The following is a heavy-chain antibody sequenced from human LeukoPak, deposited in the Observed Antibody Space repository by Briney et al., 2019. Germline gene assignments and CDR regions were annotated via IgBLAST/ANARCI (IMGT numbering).Heavy chain of an antibody. CDR2: ISSNGGST. D-gene: IGHD3-22*01. V-gene: IGHV3-64D*09. CDR3: VKEYYYDSSGYASHAFDI. J-gene: IGHJ3*02. CDR1: GFTFSSYA. Sequence: GGSLRLSCSASGFTFSSYAMHWVRQAPGKGLEYVSAISSNGGSTYYADSVNGRFTISRDNSKNTLYLQMSSLRAEDTAVYYCVKEYYYDSSGYASHAFDIWGQGTMVTVSS.